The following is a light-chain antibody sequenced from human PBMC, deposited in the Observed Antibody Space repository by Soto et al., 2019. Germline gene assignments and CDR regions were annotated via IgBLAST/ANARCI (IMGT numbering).Light chain of an antibody. CDR3: QQYGNSPRT. J-gene: IGKJ5*01. Sequence: EIVLTQSPGTLSLSPWERATLSCRASQNVNSNFLAWYQQKPGQAPRLLISGASNRATGIPDRFSGSGSGTDFTLTISRLEPEDFAVYYCQQYGNSPRTFGQGTRLEIK. V-gene: IGKV3-20*01. CDR2: GAS. CDR1: QNVNSNF.